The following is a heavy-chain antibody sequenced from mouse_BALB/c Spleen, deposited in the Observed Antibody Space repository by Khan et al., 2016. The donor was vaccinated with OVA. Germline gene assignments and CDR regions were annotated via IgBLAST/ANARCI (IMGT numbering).Heavy chain of an antibody. Sequence: EVELVESGGDFVRPGGSLKLSCAASGFTFSTYGMSWVRQTPDKRLEWVATINTGGAYTYYPDSVKGRFTISRDNAKNTLYLQLSMLKSEDTAIYYCARLAYYYNSEGFAYWGQGTLVNVSA. J-gene: IGHJ3*01. CDR3: ARLAYYYNSEGFAY. CDR2: INTGGAYT. V-gene: IGHV5-6*01. D-gene: IGHD1-1*01. CDR1: GFTFSTYG.